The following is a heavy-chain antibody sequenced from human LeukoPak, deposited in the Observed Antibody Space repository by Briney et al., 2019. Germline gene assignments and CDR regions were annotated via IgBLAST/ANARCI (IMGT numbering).Heavy chain of an antibody. CDR2: IIPIFGTA. CDR1: GGTFSSYA. CDR3: ARTYCGGDCYHHDAFDI. Sequence: ASVKVSCKASGGTFSSYAISWVRQAPGQGLEWMGGIIPIFGTANYAQKFQGRVTITADESTSTAYMELSSLRSEDTAVYYCARTYCGGDCYHHDAFDIWGQGTMVTVSS. J-gene: IGHJ3*02. V-gene: IGHV1-69*13. D-gene: IGHD2-21*02.